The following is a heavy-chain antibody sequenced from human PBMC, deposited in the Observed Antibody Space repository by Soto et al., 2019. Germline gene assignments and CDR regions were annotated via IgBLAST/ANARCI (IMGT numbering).Heavy chain of an antibody. CDR1: GASISSVGYY. Sequence: QVQLQESGPGLVQPSQTLSLTCSVSGASISSVGYYWTWIRQHPGEGLEWVGYIYHSGSTYYNPSLRSRLTISLDTSENQFSLRLSSVTAADTAVYYCASFSDRITPATIVDWGQGTLVTVSS. CDR3: ASFSDRITPATIVD. V-gene: IGHV4-31*03. CDR2: IYHSGST. D-gene: IGHD2-2*02. J-gene: IGHJ4*02.